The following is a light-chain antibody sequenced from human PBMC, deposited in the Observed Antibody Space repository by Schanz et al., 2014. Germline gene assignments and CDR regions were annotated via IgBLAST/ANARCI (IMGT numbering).Light chain of an antibody. CDR2: HVN. V-gene: IGLV2-14*03. J-gene: IGLJ3*02. CDR3: SSYTSIRTWV. Sequence: QSALTQPASVSGSPGQSITISCTGTSSDFGGYNYVSWLQHHPGKAPKLIIYHVNNRPSGVSDRFSASKSGNTASLTSSGLQAEEEAGYYCSSYTSIRTWVFGGGTKLIV. CDR1: SSDFGGYNY.